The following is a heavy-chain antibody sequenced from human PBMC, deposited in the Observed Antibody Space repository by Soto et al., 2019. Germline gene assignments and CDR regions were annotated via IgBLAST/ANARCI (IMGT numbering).Heavy chain of an antibody. J-gene: IGHJ4*02. CDR1: GFTFDDNA. D-gene: IGHD3-10*01. CDR2: INWKSDI. Sequence: GGSLRLSCAVSGFTFDDNAMHWVRQAPEKGLEWVSGINWKSDIGYADSVKGRFTISRENAENSLYLQMNSLRAEDTALYYCAISKDRAGRNTFISWGPGT. CDR3: AISKDRAGRNTFIS. V-gene: IGHV3-9*01.